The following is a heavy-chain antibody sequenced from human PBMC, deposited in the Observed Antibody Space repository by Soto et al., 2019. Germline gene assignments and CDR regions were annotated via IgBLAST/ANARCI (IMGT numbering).Heavy chain of an antibody. CDR3: ARYMTTVTTGWFDP. CDR1: GGTFSSYA. V-gene: IGHV1-69*13. Sequence: AVKISCEESGGTFSSYAISWVRQAPGQGLEWMGGIIPIFGTANYAQKFQGRVTITADESTSTAYMELSSLRSEDTAVYYCARYMTTVTTGWFDPCGQVTRVTFSS. D-gene: IGHD4-17*01. CDR2: IIPIFGTA. J-gene: IGHJ5*02.